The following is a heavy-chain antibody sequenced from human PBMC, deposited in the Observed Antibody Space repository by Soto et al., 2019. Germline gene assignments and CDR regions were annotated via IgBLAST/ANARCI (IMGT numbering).Heavy chain of an antibody. V-gene: IGHV3-33*01. Sequence: PWGSLRLSCAASGFTFSSYGMHWVRQAPGKGLEWVAVIWYDGSNKYYADSVKGRFTISRDNSKNTLYLQMNSLRAEDTAVYYCARDQGDFWSGYYNYWGQGTLVTVSS. CDR1: GFTFSSYG. J-gene: IGHJ4*02. CDR3: ARDQGDFWSGYYNY. CDR2: IWYDGSNK. D-gene: IGHD3-3*01.